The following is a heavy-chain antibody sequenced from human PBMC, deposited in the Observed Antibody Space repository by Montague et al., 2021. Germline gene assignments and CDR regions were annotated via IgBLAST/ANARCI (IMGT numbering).Heavy chain of an antibody. CDR2: IYPGDSDT. Sequence: QSGAEVKKPGESLKTSCKGSGYSFTNYWIGWVRQMPGKGLEWMGIIYPGDSDTRYSPSFQGQVTISADKSISTAYLQWSSLKASDTAMYYCARLPYCSSTYCYGGMDVWGQGTTVTVSS. J-gene: IGHJ6*02. D-gene: IGHD2-2*01. CDR3: ARLPYCSSTYCYGGMDV. CDR1: GYSFTNYW. V-gene: IGHV5-51*01.